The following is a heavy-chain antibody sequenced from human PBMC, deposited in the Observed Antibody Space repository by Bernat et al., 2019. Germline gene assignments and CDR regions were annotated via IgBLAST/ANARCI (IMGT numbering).Heavy chain of an antibody. J-gene: IGHJ6*02. V-gene: IGHV3-11*01. CDR3: ARDLEMTTVTRGSYYYYYGMDV. Sequence: QVQLVESGGGLVKPGGSLRLSCAASGFTFSDYYMSWIRQAPGKGLEWVSYISSSGSTIYYADAGKGRFTISRDNAKNSLYLQMNSLRAEDTAVYYCARDLEMTTVTRGSYYYYYGMDVWGQGTTVTVSS. CDR1: GFTFSDYY. CDR2: ISSSGSTI. D-gene: IGHD4-11*01.